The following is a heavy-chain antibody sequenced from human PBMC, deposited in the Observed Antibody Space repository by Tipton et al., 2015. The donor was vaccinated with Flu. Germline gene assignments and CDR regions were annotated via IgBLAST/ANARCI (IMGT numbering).Heavy chain of an antibody. CDR1: GYSFTNYW. V-gene: IGHV5-51*01. Sequence: VQLVQSGAEVKKPGESLKISCVGSGYSFTNYWIAWVRQMPGKGLECMGIIYPGDSDTRYNPSFQGQVTISVDKSDNTAYLQWNSLKASDSAMYYCARRVGPWGYLDRWGQGALVTVSS. J-gene: IGHJ4*02. D-gene: IGHD3-16*01. CDR2: IYPGDSDT. CDR3: ARRVGPWGYLDR.